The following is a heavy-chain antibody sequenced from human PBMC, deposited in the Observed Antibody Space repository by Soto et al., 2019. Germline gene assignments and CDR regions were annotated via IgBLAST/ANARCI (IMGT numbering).Heavy chain of an antibody. CDR3: VRGDNWNDEASYY. CDR1: GFRFSNHG. V-gene: IGHV3-33*01. Sequence: QVQLVESGGGVVQPGRSLRLSCAASGFRFSNHGMHWVRQAPGKGLEWVAVIWSDGHNRYYADSGKGRFTISRDNSKNPVYLQMNSLRAEDTAVYYCVRGDNWNDEASYYWGQGTLVTVSS. D-gene: IGHD1-1*01. J-gene: IGHJ4*02. CDR2: IWSDGHNR.